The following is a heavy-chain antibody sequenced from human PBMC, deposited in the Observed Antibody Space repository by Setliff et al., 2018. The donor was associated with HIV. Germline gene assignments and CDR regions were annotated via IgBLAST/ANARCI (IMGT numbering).Heavy chain of an antibody. Sequence: ASVKVSCKASGYTFTGYFIHWVRQAPGQGLEWMGRIFPNSAGTNYAQKFQGRVTMTRDTSISAAYMELSRLRSDDTAVYYCATKVYCTNGVCLDAFDIWGQGTMVTVSS. J-gene: IGHJ3*02. CDR3: ATKVYCTNGVCLDAFDI. CDR1: GYTFTGYF. CDR2: IFPNSAGT. V-gene: IGHV1-2*06. D-gene: IGHD2-8*01.